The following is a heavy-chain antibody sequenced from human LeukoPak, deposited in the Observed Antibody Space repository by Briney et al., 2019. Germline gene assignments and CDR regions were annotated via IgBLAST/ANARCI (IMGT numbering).Heavy chain of an antibody. CDR2: INHSGST. Sequence: NPSETLSLTCAVYGGSFSGYYWSWIRQPPGKGLEWIGEINHSGSTNYNPSLKSRVTMSVDTSKNQFSLKLSSVTAADTAVYYCASGGSCYDYWGQGTLVTVSS. V-gene: IGHV4-34*01. D-gene: IGHD2-2*01. J-gene: IGHJ4*02. CDR1: GGSFSGYY. CDR3: ASGGSCYDY.